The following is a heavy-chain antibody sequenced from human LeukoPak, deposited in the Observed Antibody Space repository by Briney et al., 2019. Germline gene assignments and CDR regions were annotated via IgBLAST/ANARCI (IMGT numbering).Heavy chain of an antibody. D-gene: IGHD3-16*01. V-gene: IGHV3-30-3*01. J-gene: IGHJ4*02. CDR1: GFTFSSYA. Sequence: QPGRSLRLSCAASGFTFSSYAMHWGRQAPGKGLEWMAVVSSDGSGKHYADSVKGRFTISRDNSKNTLYVQMNSLRAEDTALYYCARVLGGLLTFEYWGQGTLVTVSS. CDR2: VSSDGSGK. CDR3: ARVLGGLLTFEY.